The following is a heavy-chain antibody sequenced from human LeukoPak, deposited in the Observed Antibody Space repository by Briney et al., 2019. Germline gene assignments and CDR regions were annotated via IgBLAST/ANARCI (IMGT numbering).Heavy chain of an antibody. Sequence: GGSLRLSCAAFGFNFNNYGMSWVRQAPGKGLEWVSKISSSGGRTYYADSVRGRFTISRDNSKNTMYLEMNSLTAGDTAVYYCAPRGSWYDGAFDIWGQGTMVTVSS. CDR1: GFNFNNYG. D-gene: IGHD6-13*01. CDR2: ISSSGGRT. J-gene: IGHJ3*02. CDR3: APRGSWYDGAFDI. V-gene: IGHV3-23*01.